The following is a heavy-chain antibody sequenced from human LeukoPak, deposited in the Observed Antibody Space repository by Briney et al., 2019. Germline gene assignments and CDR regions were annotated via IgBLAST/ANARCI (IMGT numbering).Heavy chain of an antibody. V-gene: IGHV1-2*02. CDR1: GYTFTGYY. CDR3: ARGRGGYFYAFTLDY. Sequence: ASVKVSCKASGYTFTGYYMHWVRQAPGQGLEWMGWINPNSGGTNYAQKFQGRVTMTRDTSISTAYMELSRLRSDDTAVYYCARGRGGYFYAFTLDYWGQGARVTVSS. CDR2: INPNSGGT. J-gene: IGHJ4*02. D-gene: IGHD3-22*01.